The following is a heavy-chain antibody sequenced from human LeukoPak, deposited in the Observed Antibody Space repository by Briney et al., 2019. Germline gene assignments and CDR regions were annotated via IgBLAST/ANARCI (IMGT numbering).Heavy chain of an antibody. V-gene: IGHV3-7*01. Sequence: GGSLRLSCAASGFTFSSYWMSWVRQAPGKGLEWVANIKQDGSEKYYVDSVKGRFTISRDNAKNSLYLQMNSLRAEDTAVYYCARGPAAILSAYYGMDVWGQGTTVTVSS. CDR1: GFTFSSYW. J-gene: IGHJ6*02. D-gene: IGHD2-2*02. CDR3: ARGPAAILSAYYGMDV. CDR2: IKQDGSEK.